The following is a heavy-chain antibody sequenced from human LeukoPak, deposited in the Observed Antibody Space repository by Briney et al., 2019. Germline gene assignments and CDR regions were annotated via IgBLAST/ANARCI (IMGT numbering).Heavy chain of an antibody. D-gene: IGHD6-13*01. Sequence: GGSLRLSCAASGFTFSNAWMSWVRQAPGKGLVWVSRITSDGSSTSYAESVKGRFTISRDNAKNTLYLQMNSLRAEDTALYYCAKDIWQQLVRASWALDSWGQGTLVTVSS. J-gene: IGHJ4*02. V-gene: IGHV3-74*01. CDR1: GFTFSNAW. CDR3: AKDIWQQLVRASWALDS. CDR2: ITSDGSST.